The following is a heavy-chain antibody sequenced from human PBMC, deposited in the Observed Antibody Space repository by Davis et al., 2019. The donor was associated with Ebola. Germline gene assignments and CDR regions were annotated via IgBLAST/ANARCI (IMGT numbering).Heavy chain of an antibody. CDR2: IIAANGNT. V-gene: IGHV1-3*01. CDR1: GYTFTSYN. CDR3: ARDLRPGDYYRDDAFDI. J-gene: IGHJ3*02. Sequence: ASVKVSCKASGYTFTSYNINWVRQAPGQGLEWMGWIIAANGNTKYSRKFQGRVTITRDTSASTVYMELSSLRSEDTAVYFCARDLRPGDYYRDDAFDIWGQGTMVTVTS. D-gene: IGHD2-21*01.